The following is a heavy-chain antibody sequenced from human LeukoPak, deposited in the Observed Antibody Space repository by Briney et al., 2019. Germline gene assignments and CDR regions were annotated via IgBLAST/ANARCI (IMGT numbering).Heavy chain of an antibody. CDR1: GFTFSSYS. CDR3: ARDSTMIEGGDSGY. D-gene: IGHD3-22*01. Sequence: QPGGSLRPSCAASGFTFSSYSMNWVRQAPGKGLEWVSYISSSSTIYYADSVKGRFTISRDNAKNSLYLQMNSLRAEDAAVYYCARDSTMIEGGDSGYWGQGTLVTVSS. J-gene: IGHJ4*02. CDR2: ISSSSTI. V-gene: IGHV3-48*01.